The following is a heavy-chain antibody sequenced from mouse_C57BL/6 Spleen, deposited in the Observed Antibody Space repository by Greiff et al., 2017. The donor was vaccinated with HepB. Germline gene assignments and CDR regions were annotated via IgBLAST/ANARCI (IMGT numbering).Heavy chain of an antibody. CDR1: GYTFTSYW. Sequence: VKLQQPGAELVRPGSSVKLSCKASGYTFTSYWMDWVKLRPGQGLEWIGNIYPSDSETHYNQKFKDKATLTVDKSSSTAYMQLSSLTSEDSAVYYCARWPVYYSGSSYDYFDYWGQGTTLTVSS. CDR3: ARWPVYYSGSSYDYFDY. J-gene: IGHJ2*01. V-gene: IGHV1-61*01. CDR2: IYPSDSET. D-gene: IGHD1-1*01.